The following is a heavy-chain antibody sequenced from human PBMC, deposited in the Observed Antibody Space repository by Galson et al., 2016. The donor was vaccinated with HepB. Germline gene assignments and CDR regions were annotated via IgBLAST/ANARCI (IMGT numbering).Heavy chain of an antibody. J-gene: IGHJ4*02. CDR2: ISRYGTNI. CDR1: GFDFYDHY. D-gene: IGHD3-10*01. Sequence: SLRLSCAASGFDFYDHYMTWIRQAPGKGLEWVAYISRYGTNIFYADSVRGRFTLSRDNAKNSLYLQMNSLRAEDTAVYYCATNGPLIRVGELLESLHYWGQGILVTVSS. CDR3: ATNGPLIRVGELLESLHY. V-gene: IGHV3-11*01.